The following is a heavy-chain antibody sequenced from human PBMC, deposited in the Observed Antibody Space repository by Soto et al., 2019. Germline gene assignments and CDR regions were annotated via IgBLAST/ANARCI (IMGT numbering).Heavy chain of an antibody. CDR1: GFTFSSYG. Sequence: QVQLVESGGGVVQPGRSLRLSCAASGFTFSSYGMHWVRQAPGKGLEWVAVISYDGSNKYYADSVKGRFTISRDNAKSTLYLQMNSLRAEDTAVYYCATLNSFGSDYWGRGTLVTVSS. V-gene: IGHV3-30*03. CDR2: ISYDGSNK. J-gene: IGHJ4*02. CDR3: ATLNSFGSDY. D-gene: IGHD5-18*01.